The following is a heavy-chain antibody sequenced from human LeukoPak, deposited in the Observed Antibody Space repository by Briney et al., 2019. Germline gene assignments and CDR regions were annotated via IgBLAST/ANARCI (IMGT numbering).Heavy chain of an antibody. CDR1: GYTFTTYG. V-gene: IGHV1-18*01. J-gene: IGHJ5*01. CDR3: ARDWAQQLPPHWFDS. Sequence: GASVKVSCKASGYTFTTYGISWVRQAPGQGLEWMGWISAYNGDTNYGQKVQDRVTMTTDTSTSTAYMELRSLRSDDTAVYYCARDWAQQLPPHWFDSWSQGTLVTVSS. D-gene: IGHD6-13*01. CDR2: ISAYNGDT.